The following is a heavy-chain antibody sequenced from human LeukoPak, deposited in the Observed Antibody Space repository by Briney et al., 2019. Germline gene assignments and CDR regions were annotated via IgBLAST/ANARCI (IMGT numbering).Heavy chain of an antibody. D-gene: IGHD2-21*01. V-gene: IGHV3-7*01. CDR1: GFTFSNYW. Sequence: GGSLRLSCAASGFTFSNYWMSWVRQPPWKGLEWVANIKFDGNDKFYVDSVKGRFTISRDNAKNLLYLQMSSLRAEDTAVYFCARLSYWVFEIWGQGTMVTVSS. J-gene: IGHJ3*02. CDR2: IKFDGNDK. CDR3: ARLSYWVFEI.